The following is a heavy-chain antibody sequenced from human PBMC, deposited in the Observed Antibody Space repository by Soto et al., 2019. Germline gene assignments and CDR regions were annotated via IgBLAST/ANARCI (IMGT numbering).Heavy chain of an antibody. J-gene: IGHJ4*02. Sequence: QVKLQESGPGLVKPSETLSLTCTVSGASITTKSWNWVRQSPGKGLEWLGYLYYSGTTNYNPSLKSRVTISLDTSKNQISLNLTSVTAADTAIYYCARGLSWSPYFDLWGQGTRVTVSS. D-gene: IGHD6-13*01. CDR1: GASITTKS. CDR2: LYYSGTT. CDR3: ARGLSWSPYFDL. V-gene: IGHV4-59*01.